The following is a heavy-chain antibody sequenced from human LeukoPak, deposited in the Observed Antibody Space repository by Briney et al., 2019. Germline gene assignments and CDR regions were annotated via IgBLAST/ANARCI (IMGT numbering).Heavy chain of an antibody. D-gene: IGHD5-18*01. J-gene: IGHJ4*02. Sequence: ASEKVSCKASGGTFSSYAISWVRQAPGQGLEWMGGIIPIFGTANYAQKFQGRVTITADESTSTAYMELSSLRSEDTAVYYCARPGEVDTAMVTFHYWGQGTLVTVSS. CDR3: ARPGEVDTAMVTFHY. V-gene: IGHV1-69*13. CDR2: IIPIFGTA. CDR1: GGTFSSYA.